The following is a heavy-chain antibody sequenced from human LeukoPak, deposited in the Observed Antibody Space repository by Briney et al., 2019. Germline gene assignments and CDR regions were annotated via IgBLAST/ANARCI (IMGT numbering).Heavy chain of an antibody. J-gene: IGHJ5*02. Sequence: GGSLRLSCAASGFTFSYYGMHWVRQAPGKGLEWVAFIRYVERDKYYADSVRGRFTISRDNSKNTLYLQMNSLRDDDTAVYYCVKDLMRDKWFGEAWGRGTLVTVSP. CDR2: IRYVERDK. CDR1: GFTFSYYG. V-gene: IGHV3-30*02. D-gene: IGHD3-10*01. CDR3: VKDLMRDKWFGEA.